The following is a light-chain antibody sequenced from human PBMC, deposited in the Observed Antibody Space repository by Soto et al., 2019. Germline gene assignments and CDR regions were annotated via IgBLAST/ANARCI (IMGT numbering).Light chain of an antibody. V-gene: IGKV3-11*01. CDR3: QHRSKWPA. CDR1: QGVSSY. CDR2: DAS. Sequence: EIVLTQSPATLSLSPGERATLSCRASQGVSSYLAWYQQKPGQAPRLLIYDASNRATGIPARFSGSGSGTDFTLTISSLEPEDFAVYYCQHRSKWPAFGPGTKVHIK. J-gene: IGKJ3*01.